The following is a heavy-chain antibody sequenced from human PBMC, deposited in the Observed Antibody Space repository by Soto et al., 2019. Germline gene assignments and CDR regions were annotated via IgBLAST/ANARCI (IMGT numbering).Heavy chain of an antibody. CDR3: ASNIAVAGTTGAFDI. J-gene: IGHJ3*02. V-gene: IGHV1-46*03. CDR1: GYTFTSYY. Sequence: VKVSCKASGYTFTSYYMHWVRQAPGQGLEWMGIINPSGGSTSYAQKFQGRVTMTRDTSTSTVYMELSSLRSEDTAVYYCASNIAVAGTTGAFDIWGQGTMVTVSS. D-gene: IGHD6-19*01. CDR2: INPSGGST.